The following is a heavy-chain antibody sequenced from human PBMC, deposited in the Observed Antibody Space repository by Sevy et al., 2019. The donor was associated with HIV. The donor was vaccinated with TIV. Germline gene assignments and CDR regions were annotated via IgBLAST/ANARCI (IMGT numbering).Heavy chain of an antibody. V-gene: IGHV1-69*13. Sequence: ASVKVSCKASGGTFSSYAISWVRQAPGQGLEWMGGIIPIFGTANYAQKFQGRVTITADESTSTAYMELRSLRTEDTAVYYCARSRGYYGSGSSFAYYGMDVWGQGTTVTVSS. CDR1: GGTFSSYA. J-gene: IGHJ6*02. D-gene: IGHD3-10*01. CDR3: ARSRGYYGSGSSFAYYGMDV. CDR2: IIPIFGTA.